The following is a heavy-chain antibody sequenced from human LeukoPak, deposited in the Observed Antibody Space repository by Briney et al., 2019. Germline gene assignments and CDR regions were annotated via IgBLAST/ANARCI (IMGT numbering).Heavy chain of an antibody. CDR2: VSSSRTNR. CDR3: ARDHLGSWYDNGFDP. V-gene: IGHV3-21*01. CDR1: GFTFSNYN. J-gene: IGHJ5*02. Sequence: GGSLRLSXXASGFTFSNYNMKWVRQAPGKGPEWVSSVSSSRTNRYYANSVKGRFTISRDNAKNSLYLQMNSLRVEDTAVYYCARDHLGSWYDNGFDPWGQGXXV. D-gene: IGHD6-13*01.